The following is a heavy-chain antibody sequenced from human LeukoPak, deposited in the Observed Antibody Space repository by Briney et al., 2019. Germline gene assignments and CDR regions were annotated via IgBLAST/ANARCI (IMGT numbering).Heavy chain of an antibody. D-gene: IGHD2-2*01. V-gene: IGHV4-59*01. CDR1: GGSISSYY. J-gene: IGHJ6*03. CDR3: ARVGRYCSSTSCYRDSYYYYMDV. Sequence: SETLSLTCTVSGGSISSYYWSWIRQPPGKGLEWIGYIYYSGSTNYNPSLKSRVTISVDTSKNQFSLKLSSVTAADTAVYYCARVGRYCSSTSCYRDSYYYYMDVWGKGTTVTVSS. CDR2: IYYSGST.